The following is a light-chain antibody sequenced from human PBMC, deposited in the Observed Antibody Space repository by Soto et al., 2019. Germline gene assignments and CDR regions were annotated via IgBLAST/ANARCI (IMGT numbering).Light chain of an antibody. J-gene: IGLJ2*01. CDR2: DTT. V-gene: IGLV1-44*01. CDR1: YSNIGIND. Sequence: QSVLTQPPSASGTPGQRVIVSCSGTYSNIGINDVHWYRQLSGSAPQILIYDTTERATGVPGRFSGSKSGTSASLAISGLQAEDEADYHCAAWDDSLNGPIFGGGTKVTVL. CDR3: AAWDDSLNGPI.